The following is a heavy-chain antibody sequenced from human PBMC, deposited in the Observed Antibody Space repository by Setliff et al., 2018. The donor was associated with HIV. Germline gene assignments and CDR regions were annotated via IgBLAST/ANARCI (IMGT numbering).Heavy chain of an antibody. CDR3: ARGVHSTDAFDI. CDR1: GGSISSSSYY. J-gene: IGHJ3*02. V-gene: IGHV4-39*07. CDR2: VYYTGST. D-gene: IGHD2-2*01. Sequence: LSLTCTVSGGSISSSSYYWGWIRQPPGKGLEWIGSVYYTGSTYYNPSLKSRVTISVDTSKNQFSLKLSSVTAADTAVFYCARGVHSTDAFDIWGQGTMVTVSS.